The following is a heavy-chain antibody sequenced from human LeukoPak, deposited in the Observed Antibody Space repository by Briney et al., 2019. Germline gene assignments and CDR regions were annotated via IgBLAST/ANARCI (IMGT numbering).Heavy chain of an antibody. CDR1: GGSISSGGYY. CDR2: IYYSGST. V-gene: IGHV4-31*03. D-gene: IGHD6-13*01. CDR3: ARVQDAAAAADY. Sequence: SETLSLTCTVSGGSISSGGYYWSWIRQHPGKGLEWIGYIYYSGSTYYNPSLKSRVTISVDTSKNQFSLKLSSVTAADTAVYYCARVQDAAAAADYWGQGTLVTVSS. J-gene: IGHJ4*02.